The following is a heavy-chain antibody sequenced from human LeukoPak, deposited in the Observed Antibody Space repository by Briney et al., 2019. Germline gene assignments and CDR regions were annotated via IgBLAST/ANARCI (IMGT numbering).Heavy chain of an antibody. Sequence: SETLSLTCTVSGGSISGYYWSWIRQPPGKGLEWIGAVYYNGNTYYSSSLKSRVTISVDTSKNQFSLKLNSVTAADTAVYFCARVKKVDTSLDYWGQGTLVTVSS. D-gene: IGHD5-18*01. CDR1: GGSISGYY. V-gene: IGHV4-59*04. CDR2: VYYNGNT. CDR3: ARVKKVDTSLDY. J-gene: IGHJ4*02.